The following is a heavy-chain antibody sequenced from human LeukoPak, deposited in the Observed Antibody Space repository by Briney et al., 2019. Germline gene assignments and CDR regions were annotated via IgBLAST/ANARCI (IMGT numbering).Heavy chain of an antibody. CDR2: INTTTGNP. CDR1: GYTFTTFP. CDR3: ARGHDTTGYFAY. Sequence: ASVKVSCKPSGYTFTTFPINWVRQAPGQGLEWMGWINTTTGNPAYAQGLTGQFVFSLDTSVSTAYLQITSLKTEDIGVYYCARGHDTTGYFAYWGQGSLVTVSS. J-gene: IGHJ4*02. D-gene: IGHD3-9*01. V-gene: IGHV7-4-1*02.